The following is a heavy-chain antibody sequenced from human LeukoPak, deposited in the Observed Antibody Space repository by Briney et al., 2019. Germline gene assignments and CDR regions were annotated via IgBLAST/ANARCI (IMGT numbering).Heavy chain of an antibody. Sequence: PGGSLRLSCAASGFTFSNYWMSWVRQAPGKGLEWVANIKQDGSEKYYVDSVKGRFTISRDNAKNSLYLQMNSLRAEDTAVYYCARDRTVDTAMVYYYYGMDVWGQGTTVTVSS. J-gene: IGHJ6*02. CDR3: ARDRTVDTAMVYYYYGMDV. D-gene: IGHD5-18*01. CDR1: GFTFSNYW. CDR2: IKQDGSEK. V-gene: IGHV3-7*03.